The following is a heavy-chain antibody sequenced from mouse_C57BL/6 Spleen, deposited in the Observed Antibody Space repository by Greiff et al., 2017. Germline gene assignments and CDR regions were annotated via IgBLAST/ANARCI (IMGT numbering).Heavy chain of an antibody. V-gene: IGHV5-17*01. CDR2: ISSGSSTI. D-gene: IGHD1-1*01. CDR1: VFTFSHYG. Sequence: DVMLVESGGGLVNPGGSLKLSCAASVFTFSHYGMHWVRQAPEKGLEWVAYISSGSSTIYYADTVQGRFTISRDNATNTLCLQMTSRSSEDTAMYYCSRFYGDYYALDYWGQGTSVTVSS. CDR3: SRFYGDYYALDY. J-gene: IGHJ4*01.